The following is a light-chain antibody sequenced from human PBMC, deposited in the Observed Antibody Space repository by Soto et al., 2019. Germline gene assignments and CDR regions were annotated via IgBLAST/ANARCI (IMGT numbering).Light chain of an antibody. CDR2: DTS. CDR3: QQYYSTPYT. J-gene: IGKJ2*01. CDR1: QSVGSSY. V-gene: IGKV3D-20*01. Sequence: EILLTQSPATMSLSPGERATLSCGASQSVGSSYLAWYQQKPGLAPRLLIYDTSNRATGSPDRFSGSGSGTDFTLIISRLEPEDFAVYYCQQYYSTPYTFGQWTKLEIK.